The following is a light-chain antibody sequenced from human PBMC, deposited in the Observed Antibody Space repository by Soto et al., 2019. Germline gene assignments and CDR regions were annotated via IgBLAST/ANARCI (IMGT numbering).Light chain of an antibody. V-gene: IGLV2-14*01. CDR2: DVS. J-gene: IGLJ2*01. CDR1: SSDVGGYNY. Sequence: QSALTQPAPVSGSPGQSITISCTGTSSDVGGYNYVSWYQQHPGKAPKLMIYDVSSRPSGVSNRFSGSKSGNTASLTISGLQAEDEADYYCSSYTTSNTPYVIFGGGTKLTVL. CDR3: SSYTTSNTPYVI.